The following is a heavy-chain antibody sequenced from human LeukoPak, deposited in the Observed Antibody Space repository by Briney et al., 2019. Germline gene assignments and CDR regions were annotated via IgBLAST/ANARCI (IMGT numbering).Heavy chain of an antibody. J-gene: IGHJ4*02. CDR3: ARFGYTSSLDY. Sequence: GGSLRLSCAASGFTFSSYWMSWVRQAPGKGLEWVANIKQDGSEKYYVDSVKGRFTISRDNVKNSLYLQMNSLRAEDTAVYYCARFGYTSSLDYWGQGTLVTVSS. CDR2: IKQDGSEK. V-gene: IGHV3-7*01. D-gene: IGHD6-13*01. CDR1: GFTFSSYW.